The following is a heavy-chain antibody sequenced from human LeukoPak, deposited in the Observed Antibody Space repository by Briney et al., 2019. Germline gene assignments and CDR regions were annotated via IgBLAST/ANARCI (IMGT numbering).Heavy chain of an antibody. J-gene: IGHJ6*03. CDR1: GYTFTSYD. CDR2: INTNTGNP. V-gene: IGHV7-4-1*02. CDR3: ARDPPYYYDSSGYSYYYYYMDV. D-gene: IGHD3-22*01. Sequence: ASVKVSCKASGYTFTSYDINWVRQAPGQGLEWMGWINTNTGNPTYAQGFTGRFVFSLDTSVSTAYLQISSLKAEDTAVYYCARDPPYYYDSSGYSYYYYYMDVWGKGTTVTVSS.